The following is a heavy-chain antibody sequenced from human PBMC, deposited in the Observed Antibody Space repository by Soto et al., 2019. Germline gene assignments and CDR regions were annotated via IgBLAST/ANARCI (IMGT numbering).Heavy chain of an antibody. D-gene: IGHD1-1*01. CDR1: GYSFTSYW. CDR2: IYPGDSDT. Sequence: GESLKLSCKGSGYSFTSYWIGWVRQMPGKGLEWMGIIYPGDSDTRYSPSFQGQVTISADKSISTAYLQWSSLKASDTAMYYCATWAERRLVDYYGMDVWGQGTTVTLSS. CDR3: ATWAERRLVDYYGMDV. V-gene: IGHV5-51*01. J-gene: IGHJ6*02.